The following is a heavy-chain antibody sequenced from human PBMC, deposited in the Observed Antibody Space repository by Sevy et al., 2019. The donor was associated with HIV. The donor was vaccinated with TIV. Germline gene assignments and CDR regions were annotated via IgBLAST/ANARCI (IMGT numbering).Heavy chain of an antibody. J-gene: IGHJ4*02. D-gene: IGHD3-22*01. Sequence: GGSLRLSCAASGFTFSTHAMHWVRQAPGKGLEWVAIISYDGNIEYYPDSVKGRFTISRDDSKNTLYLQMNSLRSEVTALYYCARDLGYESTGYLPLFDNWGQGTLVTVSS. V-gene: IGHV3-30-3*01. CDR3: ARDLGYESTGYLPLFDN. CDR1: GFTFSTHA. CDR2: ISYDGNIE.